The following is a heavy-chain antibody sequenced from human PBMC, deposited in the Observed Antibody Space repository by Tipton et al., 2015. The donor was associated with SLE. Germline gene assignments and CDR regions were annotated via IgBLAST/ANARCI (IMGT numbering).Heavy chain of an antibody. CDR1: GFTFSSYA. D-gene: IGHD3-22*01. V-gene: IGHV3-23*01. J-gene: IGHJ4*02. Sequence: SLRLSCAASGFTFSSYAMSWVRQAPGKGLEWVSAISGSGGSTYYADSAKGRFTISRDNSKNTLYLQMNSLRAEDTAVYYCAKDQSMIVVVSYFDYWGQGTLVTVSS. CDR3: AKDQSMIVVVSYFDY. CDR2: ISGSGGST.